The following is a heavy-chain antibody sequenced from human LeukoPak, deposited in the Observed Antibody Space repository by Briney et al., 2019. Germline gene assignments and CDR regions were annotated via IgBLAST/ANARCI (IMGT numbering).Heavy chain of an antibody. CDR2: IYYSGST. CDR3: ARFGVAGTLGVVDY. D-gene: IGHD6-19*01. V-gene: IGHV4-61*01. Sequence: SETLSLTCTVSGYSISSGYYWGWIRQPPGKGLERIGYIYYSGSTNYNPSLKSRVTISVDTSKNQFSLKLSSVTAADTAVYYCARFGVAGTLGVVDYWGQGTLVTVSS. CDR1: GYSISSGYY. J-gene: IGHJ4*02.